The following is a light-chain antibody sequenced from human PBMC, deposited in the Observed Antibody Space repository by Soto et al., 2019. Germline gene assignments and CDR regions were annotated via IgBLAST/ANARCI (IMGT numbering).Light chain of an antibody. CDR1: QSIARF. CDR2: GAS. CDR3: QHYGTSLYT. V-gene: IGKV3-20*01. Sequence: DIQMTQSPSSLFASVGDRVTISCRASQSIARFLNWYQQKPGQAPRLLIYGASSRATGIPDRFSGSGSGTDFTLTISRLEPEDFAVYYCQHYGTSLYTFGQGTKLEIK. J-gene: IGKJ2*01.